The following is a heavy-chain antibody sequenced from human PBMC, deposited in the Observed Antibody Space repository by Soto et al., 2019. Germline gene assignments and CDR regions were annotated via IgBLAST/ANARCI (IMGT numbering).Heavy chain of an antibody. J-gene: IGHJ5*02. Sequence: QVQLVQSGAEVKKPGASVKVSCKVSGYTLTELSMHWVRQAPGQGLEWMGGVEPEDGETIYAQKFQGRVTMTEDTSTGAAYMELSSLRSEDTAVYYGATSFWRGYSRPRFYRWGQGTLVTVSS. CDR2: VEPEDGET. V-gene: IGHV1-24*01. D-gene: IGHD3-3*01. CDR3: ATSFWRGYSRPRFYR. CDR1: GYTLTELS.